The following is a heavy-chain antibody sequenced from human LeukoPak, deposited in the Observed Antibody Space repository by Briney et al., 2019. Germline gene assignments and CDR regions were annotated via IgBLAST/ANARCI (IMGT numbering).Heavy chain of an antibody. J-gene: IGHJ3*02. CDR1: GGTFSSYA. Sequence: SVKVSCKASGGTFSSYAISWVRQAPGQGLEWMGGIIPIFGTANYAQKFQGRVTITTDESTSTAYMELSSLRSEDTAVYYCARDPSPYQLPHHAFDIWGQGTMVTVSS. CDR2: IIPIFGTA. V-gene: IGHV1-69*05. CDR3: ARDPSPYQLPHHAFDI. D-gene: IGHD2-2*01.